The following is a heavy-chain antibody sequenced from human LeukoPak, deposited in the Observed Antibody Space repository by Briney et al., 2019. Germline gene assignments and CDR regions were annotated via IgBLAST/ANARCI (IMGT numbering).Heavy chain of an antibody. V-gene: IGHV4-34*01. CDR1: GGSLSGYS. D-gene: IGHD3-10*01. CDR3: ARGVDYYGV. J-gene: IGHJ4*02. Sequence: SETLSLTCAVYGGSLSGYSWNWIRQPPVKGLEWIGEINHSGGTNYNPSLKSRVTISVDTSKKQFSLKPSSVTAADTAVYYCARGVDYYGVWGQGTLVTVSS. CDR2: INHSGGT.